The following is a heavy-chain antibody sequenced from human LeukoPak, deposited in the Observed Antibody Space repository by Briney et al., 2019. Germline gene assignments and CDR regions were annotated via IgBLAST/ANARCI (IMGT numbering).Heavy chain of an antibody. J-gene: IGHJ4*02. CDR1: GFTFAGYA. CDR3: ARDRGYFDN. V-gene: IGHV3-23*01. CDR2: ISGSGGST. Sequence: GGSLRLSCAASGFTFAGYAMTWVRQAPGKGLEWVSLISGSGGSTYYADVVKGRFTISRDNSKNTLYLQMNSLRAEDTAVYYCARDRGYFDNWGQGTLVTVSS.